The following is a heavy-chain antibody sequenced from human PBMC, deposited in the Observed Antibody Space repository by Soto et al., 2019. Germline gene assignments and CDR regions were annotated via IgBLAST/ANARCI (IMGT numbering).Heavy chain of an antibody. J-gene: IGHJ5*02. CDR2: IFYSGST. CDR3: ARQPITGDTDLWFHL. D-gene: IGHD2-21*01. Sequence: QLQLLESGPGLVKASETLSLTCSVSGGSISTSRSYWAWIRQPPGKGLEWLANIFYSGSTFYNPSLASRVSVSVDTTNNEFSLKLSSVTAADTAVYYCARQPITGDTDLWFHLWGQGTLVTVSS. CDR1: GGSISTSRSY. V-gene: IGHV4-39*01.